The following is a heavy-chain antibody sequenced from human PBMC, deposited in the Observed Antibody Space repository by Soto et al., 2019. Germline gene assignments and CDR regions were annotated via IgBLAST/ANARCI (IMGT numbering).Heavy chain of an antibody. CDR1: GGSMSSHY. CDR3: ARGLGVRPNYYYYYYGMDV. CDR2: ISYSGST. J-gene: IGHJ6*02. D-gene: IGHD3-10*02. V-gene: IGHV4-59*11. Sequence: TLSLPCTVSGGSMSSHYWTWLRQPPGKGLEWIGYISYSGSTYYNPSLKSRVTISVDTSKNQFSLKLSSVTAADTAVYYCARGLGVRPNYYYYYYGMDVWGQGTTVTVSS.